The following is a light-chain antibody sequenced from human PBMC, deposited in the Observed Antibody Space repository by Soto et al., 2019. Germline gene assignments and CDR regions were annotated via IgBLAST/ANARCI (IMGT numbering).Light chain of an antibody. Sequence: DIQLTQSPSFLSASVGDRVIITCRASQGISSYLAWYQQKPGKAPKLLIYSASTLQSGVPSRFGGSGSGTEFTITISSLQPEDFATYYCQQLNSNPLTFGPGTKVDIK. CDR3: QQLNSNPLT. CDR2: SAS. V-gene: IGKV1-9*01. CDR1: QGISSY. J-gene: IGKJ3*01.